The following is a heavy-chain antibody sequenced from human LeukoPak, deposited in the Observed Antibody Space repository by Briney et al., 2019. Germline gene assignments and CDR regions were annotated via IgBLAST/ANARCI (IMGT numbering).Heavy chain of an antibody. CDR2: IKSKTDGGTT. V-gene: IGHV3-15*01. CDR1: GFTFSNAW. D-gene: IGHD2-15*01. J-gene: IGHJ4*02. Sequence: KPGGSLRLSCAASGFTFSNAWMSWVRQAPGKGLEWVGRIKSKTDGGTTDYAAPVKGRFTVSRDDSKNTVYLQMNSLETEDTAVYYCTKYPTATVVAAQTYYFDYWGQGTLVTVSS. CDR3: TKYPTATVVAAQTYYFDY.